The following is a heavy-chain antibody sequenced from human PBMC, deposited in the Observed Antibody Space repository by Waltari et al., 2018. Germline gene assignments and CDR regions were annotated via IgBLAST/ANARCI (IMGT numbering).Heavy chain of an antibody. J-gene: IGHJ6*03. D-gene: IGHD3-22*01. CDR3: AREPSPDSSGYFYYYMDV. V-gene: IGHV3-74*01. CDR2: INSDGSGT. CDR1: GFTFSRYW. Sequence: EVQLVESGGGLVQPGGSLRLSCAASGFTFSRYWMHWVRQVPGKGLVGASRINSDGSGTIYADSGKGRFTISRDNAKNTLYLQVNSLRVEDTAVYYCAREPSPDSSGYFYYYMDVWGKGTTVTVSS.